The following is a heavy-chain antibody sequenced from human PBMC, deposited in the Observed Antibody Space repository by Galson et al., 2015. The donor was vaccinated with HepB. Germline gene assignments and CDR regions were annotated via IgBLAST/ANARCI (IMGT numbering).Heavy chain of an antibody. CDR2: IRSKANSYAT. D-gene: IGHD3-10*01. V-gene: IGHV3-73*01. CDR3: TRQRADYYGSGKTYYGMDV. CDR1: GFAFSGSA. Sequence: SLRLSCAASGFAFSGSAMHWVRQASGKGLEWVGRIRSKANSYATAYAASVKGRFTISRDDSKNTAYLQMNSLKTEDTAVYYSTRQRADYYGSGKTYYGMDVWGQGTTVTVSS. J-gene: IGHJ6*02.